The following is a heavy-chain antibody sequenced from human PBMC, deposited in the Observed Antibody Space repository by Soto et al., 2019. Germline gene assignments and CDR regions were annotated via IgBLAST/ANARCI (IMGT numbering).Heavy chain of an antibody. CDR2: INHSGST. D-gene: IGHD3-9*01. Sequence: QVQLQQWGAGLLKPSETLSLTCAVYGGSFSGYYWSWISQPPGKGLEWIGEINHSGSTNYNPSLKSRVTISVVTSTNQFSLKLSSVTAADTAVYYCARSGISTRYCWFVPWGQGTLVTVSS. CDR3: ARSGISTRYCWFVP. CDR1: GGSFSGYY. J-gene: IGHJ5*02. V-gene: IGHV4-34*01.